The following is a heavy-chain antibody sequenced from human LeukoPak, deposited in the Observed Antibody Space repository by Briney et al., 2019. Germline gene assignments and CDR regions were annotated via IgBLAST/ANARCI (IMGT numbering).Heavy chain of an antibody. D-gene: IGHD2-2*01. V-gene: IGHV3-23*01. J-gene: IGHJ4*02. CDR3: AKDTFSYCSSTSCWHFDH. CDR1: GLTSSSYA. Sequence: GGSLRLSCATSGLTSSSYAMSWVRQAPGKGLEWVSGISGSGGSTYYADSVKGRFTISRDNSKNTLYLQMHSLRAEDTAVYYCAKDTFSYCSSTSCWHFDHWGQGTLVTVSS. CDR2: ISGSGGST.